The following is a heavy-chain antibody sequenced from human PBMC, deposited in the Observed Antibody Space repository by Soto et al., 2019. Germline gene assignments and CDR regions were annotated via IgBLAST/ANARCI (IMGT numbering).Heavy chain of an antibody. Sequence: QEQLVQSGAEVKKHGSSVQVSCTASGGLFSSYPISWVRQVPGQGLEWMGGIIPVFQTAYYTQRFQGRVTITADESTNTAYMELSSLRSEDTAIYDCARGGSGYTWFNEFWGQGTLVTVSS. J-gene: IGHJ4*02. D-gene: IGHD3-22*01. CDR3: ARGGSGYTWFNEF. CDR1: GGLFSSYP. V-gene: IGHV1-69*01. CDR2: IIPVFQTA.